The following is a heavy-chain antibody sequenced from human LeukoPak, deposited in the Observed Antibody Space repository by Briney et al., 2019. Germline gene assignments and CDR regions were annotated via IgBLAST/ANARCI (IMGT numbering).Heavy chain of an antibody. Sequence: PGGSLRLSCAASDFPFIGYTMHWVRQAPGKGLEWVAGIPYDGSQNSYADSVKGRFSISRDNSRSALYLQLSSLRPEDTAVYYCTREGRFKAQHLFDYWGQGTMVTVSS. V-gene: IGHV3-30*04. CDR2: IPYDGSQN. CDR3: TREGRFKAQHLFDY. J-gene: IGHJ4*02. CDR1: DFPFIGYT. D-gene: IGHD2-2*01.